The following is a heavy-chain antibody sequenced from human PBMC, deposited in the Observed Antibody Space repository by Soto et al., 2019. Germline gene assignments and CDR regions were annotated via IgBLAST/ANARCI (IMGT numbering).Heavy chain of an antibody. CDR3: AKAPAPRDWLNYGDYDYYYGMDV. Sequence: QVQLVESGGGVVQPGRSLRLSCAASGFTFSSYGMHWVRQAPGKGLEWVAVISYDGSNKYYADSVKGRFTISRDNSKNTXXLXMXXLRAEDTAVYYCAKAPAPRDWLNYGDYDYYYGMDVWGQGTTVTVSS. CDR1: GFTFSSYG. D-gene: IGHD4-17*01. V-gene: IGHV3-30*18. CDR2: ISYDGSNK. J-gene: IGHJ6*02.